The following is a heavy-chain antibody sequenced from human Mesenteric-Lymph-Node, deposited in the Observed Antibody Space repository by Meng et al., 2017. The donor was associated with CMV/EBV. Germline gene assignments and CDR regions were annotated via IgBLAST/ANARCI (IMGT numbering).Heavy chain of an antibody. J-gene: IGHJ4*02. V-gene: IGHV3-53*01. CDR1: GFTVSTNY. Sequence: GESLKISCAASGFTVSTNYMSWVRQAPGKGLEWVSVISSGDITYYADSVKGRFTISRGNSKNTVYLQMNSLRAEDTAVYYCAKKYYDFWSGFEYFDHWGQGTLVTVSS. D-gene: IGHD3-3*01. CDR2: ISSGDIT. CDR3: AKKYYDFWSGFEYFDH.